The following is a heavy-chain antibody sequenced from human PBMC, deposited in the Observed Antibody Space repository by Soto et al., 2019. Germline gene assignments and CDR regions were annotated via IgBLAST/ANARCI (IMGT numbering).Heavy chain of an antibody. J-gene: IGHJ6*02. CDR3: ARSEEDSDYYYYGLDV. CDR2: TYYRSRWYS. CDR1: GDSVSSSSVS. D-gene: IGHD2-15*01. V-gene: IGHV6-1*01. Sequence: SQTLSLTCVISGDSVSSSSVSWNWVRQSPSRGLEWLGRTYYRSRWYSDFAVSVRGRIVINADTSKNQFSLQLNSVTPEGTAVYFCARSEEDSDYYYYGLDVWGQGTTVTVYS.